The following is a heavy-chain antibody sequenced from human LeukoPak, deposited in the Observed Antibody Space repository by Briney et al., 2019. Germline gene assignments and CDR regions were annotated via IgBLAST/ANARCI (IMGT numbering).Heavy chain of an antibody. CDR2: ISGSGGST. CDR1: GFTFSSYS. D-gene: IGHD3-3*01. J-gene: IGHJ4*02. Sequence: QSGGSLRLSCAASGFTFSSYSMNWVRQAPGKGLEWVSAISGSGGSTYYADSVKGRFTISRDNSKNTLYLQMNSLRAEDTAVYYCAKEGVRYYDFWSGYPNQDGYWGQGTLVTVSS. V-gene: IGHV3-23*01. CDR3: AKEGVRYYDFWSGYPNQDGY.